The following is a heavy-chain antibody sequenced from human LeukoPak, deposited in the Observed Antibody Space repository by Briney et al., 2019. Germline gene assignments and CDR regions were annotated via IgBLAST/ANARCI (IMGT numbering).Heavy chain of an antibody. CDR3: AIRDSYNFFDY. Sequence: HPGGSLRLSCAVSGFIVTNNYMSWVRQAPGKGLEWVSVFYVGGATYYADSVKGRFTISRDNSENTLYLQMKSLRAEDTAVYYCAIRDSYNFFDYWGQGTLVTVSS. CDR2: FYVGGAT. J-gene: IGHJ4*02. V-gene: IGHV3-53*01. D-gene: IGHD5-24*01. CDR1: GFIVTNNY.